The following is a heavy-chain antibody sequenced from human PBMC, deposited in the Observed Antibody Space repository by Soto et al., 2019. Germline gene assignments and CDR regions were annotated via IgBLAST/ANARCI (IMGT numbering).Heavy chain of an antibody. V-gene: IGHV4-4*07. CDR1: GGSISSCY. D-gene: IGHD3-10*01. Sequence: PSENLSHTNTVSGGSISSCYWSWIRQPAGKGLEWIGRIYTSGSTNYNPSLKSRVTMSVDTSKNQSSLKLSSVTAADTAVYYCARDRGAYPCFDPWGQGTLVTVS. CDR3: ARDRGAYPCFDP. J-gene: IGHJ5*02. CDR2: IYTSGST.